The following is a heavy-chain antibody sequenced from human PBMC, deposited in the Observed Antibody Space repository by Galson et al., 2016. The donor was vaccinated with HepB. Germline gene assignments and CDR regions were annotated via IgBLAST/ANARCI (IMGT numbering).Heavy chain of an antibody. Sequence: SLRLSCAASGFTFSTYGMHWVRQAPGKGLEWVAVISYDGNTKYYVDSVKGRFTISRDNSKNTLYLQMNSLKSEDTAVYHCAKVLREYSYGYSGWYFDLWGRGTLVTVSS. CDR2: ISYDGNTK. D-gene: IGHD5-18*01. J-gene: IGHJ2*01. V-gene: IGHV3-30*18. CDR1: GFTFSTYG. CDR3: AKVLREYSYGYSGWYFDL.